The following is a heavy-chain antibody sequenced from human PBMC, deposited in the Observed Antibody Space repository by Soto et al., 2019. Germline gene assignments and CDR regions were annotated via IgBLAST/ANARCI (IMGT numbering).Heavy chain of an antibody. V-gene: IGHV3-74*01. D-gene: IGHD2-2*01. CDR2: TNSDGSST. CDR1: GFTFSSYW. CDR3: ERAPGYCISTSCYYYYGMDV. Sequence: GSLRLSCAASGFTFSSYWMHWVRPAPGKGLGWVSRTNSDGSSTSYADSVKGRFTISRDNAKNTLYLQMNSLRAEDTAVYYCERAPGYCISTSCYYYYGMDVWGQGTTVTVSS. J-gene: IGHJ6*02.